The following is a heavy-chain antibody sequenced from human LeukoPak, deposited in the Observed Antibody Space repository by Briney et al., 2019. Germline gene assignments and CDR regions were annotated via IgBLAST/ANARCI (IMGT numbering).Heavy chain of an antibody. Sequence: ASVKVSCKASGGTFSSYAISWVRQAPGQGLEWMGRIIPIIGIPNYAQKFQGRVTITADKSTSTAYMELSSLRSEDTAVYYCASPQRSDGYSVPTSYYYYGMDVWGQGTTVTVSS. CDR1: GGTFSSYA. CDR2: IIPIIGIP. CDR3: ASPQRSDGYSVPTSYYYYGMDV. D-gene: IGHD5-18*01. J-gene: IGHJ6*02. V-gene: IGHV1-69*04.